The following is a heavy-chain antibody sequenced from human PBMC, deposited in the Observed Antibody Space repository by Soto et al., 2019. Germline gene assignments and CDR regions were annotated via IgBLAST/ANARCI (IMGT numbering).Heavy chain of an antibody. CDR1: GFTFSIYW. CDR2: INQDGSEK. CDR3: ATFYYYYMDV. Sequence: GGSLRLSCAASGFTFSIYWMSWVRQAPGKGLEWVANINQDGSEKYYVDSVKGRFTISKDNAKNSLFLQMNSLRAEDTAVYYCATFYYYYMDVWGKGTTVTVSS. V-gene: IGHV3-7*01. J-gene: IGHJ6*03.